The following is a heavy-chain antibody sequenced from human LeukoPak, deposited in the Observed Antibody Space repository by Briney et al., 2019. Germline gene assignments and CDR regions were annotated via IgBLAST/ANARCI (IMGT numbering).Heavy chain of an antibody. J-gene: IGHJ4*02. CDR3: AKEYYSSGPIDY. CDR2: ISSSGSTI. D-gene: IGHD6-19*01. CDR1: GFTFSDYY. Sequence: GGSLRLSCAASGFTFSDYYMSWIRQAPGKGLEWVSYISSSGSTIYCADSVKGRFTISRDNAKNSLYLQMNSLRAEDTAVYYCAKEYYSSGPIDYWGQGTLVTVSS. V-gene: IGHV3-11*01.